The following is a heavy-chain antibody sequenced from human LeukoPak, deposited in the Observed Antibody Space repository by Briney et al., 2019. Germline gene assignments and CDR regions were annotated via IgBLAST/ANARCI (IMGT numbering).Heavy chain of an antibody. V-gene: IGHV3-72*01. J-gene: IGHJ3*02. Sequence: GGSLRLSCAASGFTFSSYAMNWVRQAPGKGLEWVGRTRTKANSYTTEYAASVKGRFSISRDDSKNSLYLQMNSLKTEDTAVYYCARVGRYFDAFDIWGQGTMVTVSS. CDR3: ARVGRYFDAFDI. CDR2: TRTKANSYTT. CDR1: GFTFSSYA. D-gene: IGHD1-26*01.